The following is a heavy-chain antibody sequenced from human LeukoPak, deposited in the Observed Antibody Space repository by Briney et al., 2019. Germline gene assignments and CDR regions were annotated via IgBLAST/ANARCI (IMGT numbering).Heavy chain of an antibody. D-gene: IGHD3-10*01. J-gene: IGHJ6*03. CDR1: GFTFSSYA. CDR2: ISGSGGST. CDR3: AKGRGAYYYYYMDV. V-gene: IGHV3-23*01. Sequence: GGSLRLSCAAPGFTFSSYAMSWVRQAPGKGLEWVSAISGSGGSTYYADSVKGRFTISRDNSKNTLYLQMNSLRAEDTAVYYCAKGRGAYYYYYMDVWGKGTTVTVSS.